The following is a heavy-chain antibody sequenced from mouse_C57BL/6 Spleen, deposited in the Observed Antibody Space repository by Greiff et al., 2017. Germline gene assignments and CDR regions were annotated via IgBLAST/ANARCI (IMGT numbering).Heavy chain of an antibody. CDR2: LHPSDSDT. Sequence: QVQLQQPGAELVKPGASVKVSCKASGYTFTSYWMHWVKQRPGQGLEWILRLHPSDSDTNYNQKFKGKATLTVDKSSSTAYMQLSSLTSEDSAVYYCAIDGGVDYWGQGTSVTVSS. CDR3: AIDGGVDY. J-gene: IGHJ4*01. D-gene: IGHD2-3*01. V-gene: IGHV1-74*01. CDR1: GYTFTSYW.